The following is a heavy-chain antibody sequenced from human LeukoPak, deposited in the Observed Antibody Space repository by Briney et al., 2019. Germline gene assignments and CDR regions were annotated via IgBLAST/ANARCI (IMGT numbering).Heavy chain of an antibody. CDR1: GFTFSAYG. V-gene: IGHV3-30*18. D-gene: IGHD5-12*01. J-gene: IGHJ4*02. CDR3: AKDRDSGYDYTAFDFDS. CDR2: ISYDGTNK. Sequence: EGSLRLSCAASGFTFSAYGLHWVRQAPSKGLEWVALISYDGTNKYYADSVKGRFTISRDNSKNTLYLQINSLRAEDTAVYYCAKDRDSGYDYTAFDFDSWGQGTLVTVSS.